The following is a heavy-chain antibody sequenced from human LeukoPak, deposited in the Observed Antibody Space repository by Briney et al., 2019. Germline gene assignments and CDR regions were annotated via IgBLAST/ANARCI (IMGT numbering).Heavy chain of an antibody. CDR1: RFTVSNNY. J-gene: IGHJ1*01. V-gene: IGHV3-53*01. CDR3: ATSLPPTVTPGN. D-gene: IGHD4-17*01. Sequence: GGSLRLSCSAYRFTVSNNYKSWVRQAPGKGLEWVSVIYSGGRTYYADSVKGRFTISRDNSKNTLYLQMNSLRAEDTAVYYCATSLPPTVTPGNWGQGTLVTVSS. CDR2: IYSGGRT.